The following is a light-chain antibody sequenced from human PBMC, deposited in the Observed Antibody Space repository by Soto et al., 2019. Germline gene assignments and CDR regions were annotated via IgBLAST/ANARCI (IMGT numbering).Light chain of an antibody. CDR2: TTS. CDR1: QSIHNF. CDR3: QQYYSTPQK. Sequence: DIRITRSPSSLGASVGDRVTITCRASQSIHNFLNWYQQKPGTAPKLLIYTTSSLYSGVPSRFSGSGSGTDFTLTISSLQPEDFATYYCQQYYSTPQKFGQGTKVDIK. V-gene: IGKV1-39*01. J-gene: IGKJ1*01.